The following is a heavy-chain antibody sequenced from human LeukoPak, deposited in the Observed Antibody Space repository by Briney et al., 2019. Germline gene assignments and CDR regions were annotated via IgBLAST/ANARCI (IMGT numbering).Heavy chain of an antibody. Sequence: ASVKVSCKASGYTFTSYAMNWVRQAPGQGLEWMGWINPKSGGTEYAQKFQGRVTMTWDTSISTAYLEVTSLKSDDTAVYYCTRVAIMVRGVNLFQHWGQGTLVTVSS. CDR1: GYTFTSYA. CDR3: TRVAIMVRGVNLFQH. J-gene: IGHJ1*01. V-gene: IGHV1-2*02. D-gene: IGHD3-10*01. CDR2: INPKSGGT.